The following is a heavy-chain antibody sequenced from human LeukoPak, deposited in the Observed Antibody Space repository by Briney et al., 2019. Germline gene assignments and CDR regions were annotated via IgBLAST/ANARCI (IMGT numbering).Heavy chain of an antibody. D-gene: IGHD3-9*01. Sequence: GESLKISCKGSGYSFTSYWIGWVRQMPGKGLEWMGIIYPSDPDTRYSPSFQGQVTISADKSISTAYLQWSSLKASDTAMYYCARRANDILTGYYSAIDYWGQGTLVTVSS. V-gene: IGHV5-51*01. CDR2: IYPSDPDT. CDR3: ARRANDILTGYYSAIDY. J-gene: IGHJ4*02. CDR1: GYSFTSYW.